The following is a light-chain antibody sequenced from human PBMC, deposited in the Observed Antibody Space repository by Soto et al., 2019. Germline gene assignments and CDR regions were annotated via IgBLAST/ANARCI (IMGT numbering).Light chain of an antibody. CDR1: SSDVGTYDC. V-gene: IGLV2-14*03. J-gene: IGLJ1*01. CDR2: DVT. Sequence: QSALTQPASVSGSPGQSITISCTGTSSDVGTYDCVSWYQHHPGKAPKLMIYDVTYRPSGVSNRFSGSKSGNTASLTISGLQAEDEADYYCSSYTSSSTLVFGTGTKLTGL. CDR3: SSYTSSSTLV.